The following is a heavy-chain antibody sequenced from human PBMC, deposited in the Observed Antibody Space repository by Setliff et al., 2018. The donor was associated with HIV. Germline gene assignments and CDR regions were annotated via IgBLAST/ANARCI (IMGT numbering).Heavy chain of an antibody. D-gene: IGHD6-19*01. J-gene: IGHJ4*02. V-gene: IGHV4-59*11. Sequence: PSETLSLTCTVSGGSISSHYWSWIRQPPGKGLEWIGSIHYSGSTNYNPSLKSRVTISVDTSKNQFSLKLSSVTAADTAVYYCARRSGWSLDYWGQGTLVTVSS. CDR2: IHYSGST. CDR1: GGSISSHY. CDR3: ARRSGWSLDY.